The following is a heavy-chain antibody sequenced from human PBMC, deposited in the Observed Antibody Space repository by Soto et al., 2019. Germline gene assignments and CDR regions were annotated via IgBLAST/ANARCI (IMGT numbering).Heavy chain of an antibody. CDR1: GGTFSSYT. V-gene: IGHV1-69*02. CDR3: AVFGVVIDNQYYFDY. CDR2: IIPILGIA. Sequence: AASVKVSCKASGGTFSSYTISWVRQAPGQGLEWMGRIIPILGIANYAQKFQGRVTITADKSTSTAYMELSSLRSEDTAVYYCAVFGVVIDNQYYFDYWGQGTLVTVSS. D-gene: IGHD3-3*01. J-gene: IGHJ4*02.